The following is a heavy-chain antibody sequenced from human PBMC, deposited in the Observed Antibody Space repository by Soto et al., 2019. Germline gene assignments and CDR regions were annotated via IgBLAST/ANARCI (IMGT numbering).Heavy chain of an antibody. CDR2: ISGSGDYT. CDR3: AKDGNLYA. CDR1: GFTFSNSA. D-gene: IGHD2-15*01. Sequence: PGGSLRLSCAASGFTFSNSAMSWVRQAPGKGLEWVSTISGSGDYTYYTDSVKGRFTISRDNSKSTLFLQMNSLRAEDTAVYYCAKDGNLYAWGQGLLVTVSS. V-gene: IGHV3-23*01. J-gene: IGHJ5*02.